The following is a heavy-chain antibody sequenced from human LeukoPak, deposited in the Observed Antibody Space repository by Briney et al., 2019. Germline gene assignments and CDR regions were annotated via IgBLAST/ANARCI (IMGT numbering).Heavy chain of an antibody. J-gene: IGHJ4*02. V-gene: IGHV3-23*01. CDR3: AKECPDRDYFDY. CDR2: ISISGGST. Sequence: AGGSLRLSCAASGFTFRSYAMSGVRQAPGKGPEWVSGISISGGSTYYADSVKGRFTISRDNSKNTLYLQMNSLRAEDTAVYYCAKECPDRDYFDYWGQGTLVTVSS. D-gene: IGHD1-14*01. CDR1: GFTFRSYA.